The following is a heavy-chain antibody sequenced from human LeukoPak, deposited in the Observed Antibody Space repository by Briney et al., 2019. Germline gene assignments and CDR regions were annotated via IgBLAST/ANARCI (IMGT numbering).Heavy chain of an antibody. CDR3: AKDLDLWFGELPAPDWFDP. CDR2: ISGSGGST. J-gene: IGHJ5*02. CDR1: GFTFSSYG. D-gene: IGHD3-10*01. V-gene: IGHV3-23*01. Sequence: GGTLRLSCAASGFTFSSYGMSWVRQAPGKGLEWVSAISGSGGSTYYADSVKGRFSISRDNSKNTLYLQMNSLRAEDTAVYYCAKDLDLWFGELPAPDWFDPWGQGTLVTVSS.